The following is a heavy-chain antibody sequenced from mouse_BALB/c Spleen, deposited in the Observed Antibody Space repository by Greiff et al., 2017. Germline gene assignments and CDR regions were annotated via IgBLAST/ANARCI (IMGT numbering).Heavy chain of an antibody. J-gene: IGHJ4*01. CDR1: GFTFSSYT. CDR2: ISSGGGST. Sequence: EVHLVESGGGLVQPGGSLKLSCAASGFTFSSYTMSWVRQTPEKRLEWVAYISSGGGSTYYPDTVKGRFTISRDNAKNTLYLQMSSLKSEDTAMYYCALYGNYNYAMDYWGQGTSVTVSS. D-gene: IGHD2-1*01. CDR3: ALYGNYNYAMDY. V-gene: IGHV5-12-2*01.